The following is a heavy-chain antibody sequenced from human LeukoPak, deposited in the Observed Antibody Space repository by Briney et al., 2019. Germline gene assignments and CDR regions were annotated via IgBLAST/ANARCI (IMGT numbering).Heavy chain of an antibody. Sequence: SETLSLTCTVSGGSISGSGYYWSWIRQPPGKGLEWIGYIYHTGSTYYNPSLASRVTISVDRSKNQFSLRLTSVTAADTAVFYCARGGVGPTTNWFDPWGQGTLVTVSS. V-gene: IGHV4-30-2*01. CDR3: ARGGVGPTTNWFDP. J-gene: IGHJ5*02. CDR2: IYHTGST. D-gene: IGHD1-7*01. CDR1: GGSISGSGYY.